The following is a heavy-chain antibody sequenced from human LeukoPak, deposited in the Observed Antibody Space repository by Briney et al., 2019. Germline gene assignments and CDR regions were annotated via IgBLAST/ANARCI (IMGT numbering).Heavy chain of an antibody. D-gene: IGHD6-13*01. Sequence: GSLRLSCAASGFAFSRSGMHWVRQAPGKGLEWVAVVWYDGSNKHYADSVKGRFTISRDNSNNTLYLQMNSLRAEDTAVYYCARDPKYSNSWFFDYWGQGALVTVSS. V-gene: IGHV3-33*01. J-gene: IGHJ4*02. CDR2: VWYDGSNK. CDR1: GFAFSRSG. CDR3: ARDPKYSNSWFFDY.